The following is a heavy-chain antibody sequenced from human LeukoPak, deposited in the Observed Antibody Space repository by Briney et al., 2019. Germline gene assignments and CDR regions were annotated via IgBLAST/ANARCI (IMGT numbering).Heavy chain of an antibody. Sequence: GGSLRLSCAASRFTFSSYAMSWVRQAPGKGLEWVSAISGSGGSTYYADSVKGRFTISRDNSKNTPYLQMNSLRAEDTAVYYCAKVEVSPNWFDPWGQGTLVTVSS. V-gene: IGHV3-23*01. D-gene: IGHD2-8*01. CDR2: ISGSGGST. CDR1: RFTFSSYA. J-gene: IGHJ5*02. CDR3: AKVEVSPNWFDP.